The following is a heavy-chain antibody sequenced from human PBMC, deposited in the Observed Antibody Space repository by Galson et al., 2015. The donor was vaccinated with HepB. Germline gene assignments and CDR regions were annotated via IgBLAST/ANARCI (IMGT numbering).Heavy chain of an antibody. CDR2: IYYSGST. CDR1: GGSISSYY. D-gene: IGHD5-12*01. CDR3: ARFRGYSGYDEGLDI. J-gene: IGHJ3*02. Sequence: ETLSLTCTVSGGSISSYYWSWIRQPPGKGLEWIGYIYYSGSTNYNPSLKSRVTISVDTSKKQFSLKLSSVTAADTAVYYCARFRGYSGYDEGLDIWGQGTMVTVSS. V-gene: IGHV4-59*01.